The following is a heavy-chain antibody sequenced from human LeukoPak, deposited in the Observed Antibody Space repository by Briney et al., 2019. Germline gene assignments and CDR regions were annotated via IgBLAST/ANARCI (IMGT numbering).Heavy chain of an antibody. Sequence: PSETLSLTCAVYVGSFSGYYWSWIRQPPGKGLEWIGEIHHSGSTNYNPSLKSRVTISVDTSKNQFSLKLSSVTAADTAVYYCARGRWGYGGYQDYYFDYWGQGTLVTVSS. CDR3: ARGRWGYGGYQDYYFDY. D-gene: IGHD5-12*01. CDR1: VGSFSGYY. CDR2: IHHSGST. V-gene: IGHV4-34*01. J-gene: IGHJ4*02.